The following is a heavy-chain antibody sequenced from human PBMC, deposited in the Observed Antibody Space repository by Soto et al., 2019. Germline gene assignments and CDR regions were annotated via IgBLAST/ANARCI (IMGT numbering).Heavy chain of an antibody. J-gene: IGHJ4*02. CDR1: GFTVSSNY. D-gene: IGHD3-22*01. CDR2: IYSGGST. V-gene: IGHV3-53*02. Sequence: EVQLVETGGGLIQPGGSLRLSCAASGFTVSSNYMSWVRQAPGKGLEWVSVIYSGGSTYYADSVKGRFTISRDNSKNTLYLQMSSLRAEDTAVYYCARENMVDSSGYYPDYWGQGTLVTVSS. CDR3: ARENMVDSSGYYPDY.